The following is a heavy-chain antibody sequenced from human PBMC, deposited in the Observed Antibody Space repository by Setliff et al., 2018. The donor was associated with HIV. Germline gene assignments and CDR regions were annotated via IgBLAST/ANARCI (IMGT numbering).Heavy chain of an antibody. D-gene: IGHD3-22*01. Sequence: SETLSLTCTVSGGSISSGSYYWSWIRQPAGKGLEWIGRIYTSGSTNYNPSLKSRVTISVDTSKNRFSLKLSSVTAADTAVYYCARDQGGYYDSSRAFDIWGQGTMVTVSS. CDR3: ARDQGGYYDSSRAFDI. CDR2: IYTSGST. V-gene: IGHV4-61*02. CDR1: GGSISSGSYY. J-gene: IGHJ3*02.